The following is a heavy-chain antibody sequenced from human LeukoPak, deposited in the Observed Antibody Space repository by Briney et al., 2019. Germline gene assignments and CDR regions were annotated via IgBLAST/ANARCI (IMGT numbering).Heavy chain of an antibody. V-gene: IGHV4-38-2*01. CDR2: IYHSGST. D-gene: IGHD5-18*01. CDR3: ASSNGYSYGSLYDY. J-gene: IGHJ4*02. Sequence: SETLSLTCAVSGYSISSGYYWGWIRPPPGKGLEWIGSIYHSGSTYYNPSLKSRVTISADTSKNQFSLKLSSVTAADTAVYYCASSNGYSYGSLYDYWGQGTLVTVSS. CDR1: GYSISSGYY.